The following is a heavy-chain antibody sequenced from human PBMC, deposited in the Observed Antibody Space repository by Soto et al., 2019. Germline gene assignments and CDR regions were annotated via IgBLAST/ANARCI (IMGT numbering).Heavy chain of an antibody. V-gene: IGHV1-18*01. CDR2: ISAYNGNT. D-gene: IGHD2-21*02. CDR1: GYTFTSYG. J-gene: IGHJ5*02. Sequence: ASVKVSCKASGYTFTSYGISWVRQAPGQGLEWMGWISAYNGNTNYAQKLQGRVTMTTDTSTSTAYMELRSLRSDDTAVYYCARSYCGGDCWGNWFDPWGQGTLVTVSS. CDR3: ARSYCGGDCWGNWFDP.